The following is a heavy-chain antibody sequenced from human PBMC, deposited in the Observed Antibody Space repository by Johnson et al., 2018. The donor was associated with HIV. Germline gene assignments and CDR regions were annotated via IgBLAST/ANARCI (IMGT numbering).Heavy chain of an antibody. D-gene: IGHD6-13*01. J-gene: IGHJ3*02. V-gene: IGHV3-30*04. CDR3: AKDRQQPQRGEHALAQDAFDI. Sequence: QVQLVESGGGLVQPGGSLRLSCVASGFTFSSYAMHWVRQATGKGLEWVAVISYDGNNKYYTESVKGRFTISRDNSKNTLYLQMNSLRAEDTAVYYCAKDRQQPQRGEHALAQDAFDIWGQGTMVTVSS. CDR2: ISYDGNNK. CDR1: GFTFSSYA.